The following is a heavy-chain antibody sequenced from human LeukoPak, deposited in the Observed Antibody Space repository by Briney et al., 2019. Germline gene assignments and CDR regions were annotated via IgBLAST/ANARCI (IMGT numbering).Heavy chain of an antibody. D-gene: IGHD6-19*01. CDR3: ARMMYGNGWNRYYFDY. V-gene: IGHV4-39*01. Sequence: SSETLSLTCTVSGDSISSYNHYWGWIRQPPGKGLEWLGSICYGGSTHDNPSLKIRVTISVDTSKNQFSLRVTSATAADTAVYYCARMMYGNGWNRYYFDYWGQGTLVTVSS. J-gene: IGHJ4*02. CDR2: ICYGGST. CDR1: GDSISSYNHY.